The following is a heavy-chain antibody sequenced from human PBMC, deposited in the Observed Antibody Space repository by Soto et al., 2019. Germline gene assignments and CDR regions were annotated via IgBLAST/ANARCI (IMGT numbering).Heavy chain of an antibody. CDR1: GDSISPYY. CDR2: VYYSGST. Sequence: SETLSLTCIVSGDSISPYYWSWIRQPPGKGLEWIGYVYYSGSTKYNPSLKSRVTLSVDTSKRQFSLKLYSVTAGDTAVYYWARGVGGFDIWGQGTMVTVSS. D-gene: IGHD3-10*01. V-gene: IGHV4-59*01. CDR3: ARGVGGFDI. J-gene: IGHJ3*02.